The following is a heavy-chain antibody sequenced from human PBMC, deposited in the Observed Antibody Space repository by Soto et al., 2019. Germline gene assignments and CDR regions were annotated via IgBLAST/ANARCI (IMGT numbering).Heavy chain of an antibody. J-gene: IGHJ6*02. Sequence: SETLSLTCSVSGGSIRSYYWSWIRQSPEKGLEWIGYFYHSGNSNYNPSLKSRVSISVDTSKNQLSLSLSLVTAADTAVYFCARISSVDPYGSVNGGLDVWGQGTTVTVSS. D-gene: IGHD3-10*01. CDR2: FYHSGNS. CDR1: GGSIRSYY. V-gene: IGHV4-59*01. CDR3: ARISSVDPYGSVNGGLDV.